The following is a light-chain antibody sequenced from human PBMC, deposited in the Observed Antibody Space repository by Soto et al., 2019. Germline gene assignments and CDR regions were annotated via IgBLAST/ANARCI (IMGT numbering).Light chain of an antibody. CDR3: QQYNSYSPVT. CDR1: QSISSW. J-gene: IGKJ5*01. Sequence: IQMTQSPSTLSSSAGDRVTITCRASQSISSWLAWYQQKPGKAPKLLIYLASNLESGVPSRFSGSGSGTEFTLTISSLQPDDFATYYCQQYNSYSPVTFGQGTRLEIK. CDR2: LAS. V-gene: IGKV1-5*03.